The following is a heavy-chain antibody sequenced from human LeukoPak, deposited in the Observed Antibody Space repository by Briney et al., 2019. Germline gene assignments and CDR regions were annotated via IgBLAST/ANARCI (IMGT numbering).Heavy chain of an antibody. CDR2: ISAYNGNT. J-gene: IGHJ6*03. V-gene: IGHV1-18*01. Sequence: GASVKVSCKASGYTFTSYGISWVRQAPGQGLEWMGWISAYNGNTNYAQKIQGRVTMTTDTSTSTAYMELRSLRSDDTAVYYCARTYYDILTGPHTYYYYYYMDVWGKGTTVTVSS. CDR3: ARTYYDILTGPHTYYYYYYMDV. D-gene: IGHD3-9*01. CDR1: GYTFTSYG.